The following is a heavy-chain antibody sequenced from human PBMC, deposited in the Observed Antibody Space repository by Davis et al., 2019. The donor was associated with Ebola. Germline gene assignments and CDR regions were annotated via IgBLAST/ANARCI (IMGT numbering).Heavy chain of an antibody. J-gene: IGHJ4*02. CDR1: GYSFTNYW. CDR3: ARMGKSYYDSLWDY. CDR2: IYPGDSDT. D-gene: IGHD3-10*01. V-gene: IGHV5-51*01. Sequence: GESLKISCKGSGYSFTNYWIGWVRQMPGKGLEWLGIIYPGDSDTRYSPSFQGQVTISADKSTSTAYLQWSSLRASDTAMYYCARMGKSYYDSLWDYWGQGTLVTVSS.